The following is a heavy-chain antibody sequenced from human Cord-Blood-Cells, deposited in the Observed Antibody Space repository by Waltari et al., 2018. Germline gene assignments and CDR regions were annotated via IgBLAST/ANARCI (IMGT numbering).Heavy chain of an antibody. CDR1: GGPFSSYA. CDR3: AYAYCGGDCYYKAFDY. D-gene: IGHD2-21*02. J-gene: IGHJ4*02. CDR2: IIPIFGTA. Sequence: QVQLVQSGAEVKKPGSSVKVSCKASGGPFSSYAISWVRQSPGQGLEWMGGIIPIFGTANYAQKFQGRVTITADESTSTAYMELSSLRSEDTAVYYCAYAYCGGDCYYKAFDYWGQGTLVTVSS. V-gene: IGHV1-69*01.